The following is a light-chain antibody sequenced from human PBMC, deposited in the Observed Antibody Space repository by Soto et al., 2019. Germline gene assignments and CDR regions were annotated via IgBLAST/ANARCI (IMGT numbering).Light chain of an antibody. J-gene: IGLJ3*02. CDR1: SSDLAIYNY. CDR2: DNN. CDR3: GTWDSSLSAWV. Sequence: QSALTQPASVSGSPGQSITISCTGTSSDLAIYNYVSWYQQLPGTAPKLLIYDNNKRPSGIPDRFSGSKSGTSATLGITGLQTGDETDYYCGTWDSSLSAWVFGGGTKLTVL. V-gene: IGLV1-51*01.